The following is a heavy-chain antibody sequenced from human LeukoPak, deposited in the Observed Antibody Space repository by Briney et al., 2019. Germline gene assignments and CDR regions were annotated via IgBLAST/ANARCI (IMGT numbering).Heavy chain of an antibody. V-gene: IGHV1-46*01. D-gene: IGHD6-13*01. CDR3: ARCSSSCFSVDY. J-gene: IGHJ4*02. CDR2: INPSGGST. CDR1: GYTFTIYY. Sequence: ASVKVSCKASGYTFTIYYIHWVRQAPGQGLEWMGLINPSGGSTNYAQKFQGRVTMTRDTSTSTVDMELSSLISEDTAIYYCARCSSSCFSVDYWGQGTLVTVSS.